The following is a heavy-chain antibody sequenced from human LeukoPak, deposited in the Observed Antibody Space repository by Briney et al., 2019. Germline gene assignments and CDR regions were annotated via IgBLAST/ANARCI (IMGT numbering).Heavy chain of an antibody. Sequence: GGSLRLSCAASGFTVSSNYMSWVRQAPGKGLEWVSVIYSGGSTYYADSVKGRFTISRDNSKNTLYLQMDSLRIEGTAVYYCARVRSYDFWSGLGYWGQGTLVTVSS. V-gene: IGHV3-66*01. CDR1: GFTVSSNY. J-gene: IGHJ4*02. CDR3: ARVRSYDFWSGLGY. D-gene: IGHD3-3*01. CDR2: IYSGGST.